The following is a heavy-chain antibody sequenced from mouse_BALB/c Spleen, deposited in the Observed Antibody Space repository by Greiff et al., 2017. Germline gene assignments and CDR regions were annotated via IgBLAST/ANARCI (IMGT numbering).Heavy chain of an antibody. CDR3: ARDYDGFAY. Sequence: EVQLQESGGGLVQPGGSLRLSCATSGFTFTDYYMSWVRQPPGKALEWLGFIRNKANGYTTEYSASVKGRFTISRDNSQSILYLQMNTLRAEDSATYYCARDYDGFAYWGQGTLVTVSA. CDR1: GFTFTDYY. CDR2: IRNKANGYTT. J-gene: IGHJ3*01. D-gene: IGHD2-12*01. V-gene: IGHV7-3*02.